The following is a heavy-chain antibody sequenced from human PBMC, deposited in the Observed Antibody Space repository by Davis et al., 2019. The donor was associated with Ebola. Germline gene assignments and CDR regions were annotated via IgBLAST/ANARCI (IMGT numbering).Heavy chain of an antibody. CDR3: VRAQFPTTSDH. Sequence: ASVKVSCKASGYTFTNYGISWVRQAPGQGLEWMGWINPHNNNTNYAQNVQGRVTMTTDTSTRTAYMEVGSLRSDDTAVYYCVRAQFPTTSDHWGQGTLVTVSS. J-gene: IGHJ4*02. CDR2: INPHNNNT. CDR1: GYTFTNYG. V-gene: IGHV1-18*04. D-gene: IGHD1-1*01.